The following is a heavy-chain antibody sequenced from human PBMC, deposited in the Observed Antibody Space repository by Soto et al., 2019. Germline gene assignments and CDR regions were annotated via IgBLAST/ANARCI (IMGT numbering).Heavy chain of an antibody. Sequence: EVQLVESGGGLIQPGGSLRLSCAGSGFIVSSYYMSWVRQAPGKGLEWISVIYSGGSTYYADSVKGRFTISRDNSENTLYLQLNILRVEDKAVYYCAKSGGNGWFADAFDVWGQGTMVTVSS. CDR3: AKSGGNGWFADAFDV. J-gene: IGHJ3*01. CDR2: IYSGGST. V-gene: IGHV3-53*01. D-gene: IGHD6-19*01. CDR1: GFIVSSYY.